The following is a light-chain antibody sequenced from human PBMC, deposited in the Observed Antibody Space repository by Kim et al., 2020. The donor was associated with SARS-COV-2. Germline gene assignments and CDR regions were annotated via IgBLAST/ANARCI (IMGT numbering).Light chain of an antibody. Sequence: SYELTQPSSVSVSQGQTARITCSGDVLAKKYARWFQQKPGQAPVLVIYKDSERPSGIPERFSGSSSGTTVTLTISGAQVEDEADYYCYSAADNKGVFGTGTKVTVL. CDR1: VLAKKY. V-gene: IGLV3-27*01. CDR2: KDS. J-gene: IGLJ1*01. CDR3: YSAADNKGV.